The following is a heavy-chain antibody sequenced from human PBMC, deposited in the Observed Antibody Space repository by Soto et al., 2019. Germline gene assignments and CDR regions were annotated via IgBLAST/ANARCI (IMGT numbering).Heavy chain of an antibody. CDR1: GFTFSAYY. J-gene: IGHJ4*02. Sequence: QVQLVESGGGLVKPGGSLRLSCAASGFTFSAYYMSWIRQAPGKWLEWVSYISSSGSTIDYAESVKGRCTISRDNAKNSLYLQMNSLRAEDTAVYYCARAPREYYFDYWGQGTLVTVSS. V-gene: IGHV3-11*01. CDR3: ARAPREYYFDY. CDR2: ISSSGSTI.